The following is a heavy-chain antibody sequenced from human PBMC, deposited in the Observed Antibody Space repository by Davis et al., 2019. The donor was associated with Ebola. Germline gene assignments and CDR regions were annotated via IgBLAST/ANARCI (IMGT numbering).Heavy chain of an antibody. Sequence: AASVQVSCKASGYTFTSYYMHWVRQPPGQGLAWMGIINPSGGSTSYAQKFQGRVTMTRDTSTSTVYMELSSLRSEDTAVYYCARGLVTTLVGFDYFDYWGQGTLVTVSS. CDR1: GYTFTSYY. CDR3: ARGLVTTLVGFDYFDY. CDR2: INPSGGST. D-gene: IGHD4-23*01. J-gene: IGHJ4*02. V-gene: IGHV1-46*01.